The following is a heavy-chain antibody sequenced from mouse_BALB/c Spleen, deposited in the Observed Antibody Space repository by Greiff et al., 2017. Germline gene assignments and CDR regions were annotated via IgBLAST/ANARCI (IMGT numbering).Heavy chain of an antibody. Sequence: EVQLVESGGGLVKPGGSLKLSCAASGFTFSSYAMSWVRQTPEKRLEWVASISSGGSTYYPDSVKGRFTISRDNARNILYLQMSSLRSEDTAMYYCAREGYGYFDYWGQGTTLTVSS. CDR1: GFTFSSYA. CDR3: AREGYGYFDY. V-gene: IGHV5-6-5*01. J-gene: IGHJ2*01. CDR2: ISSGGST. D-gene: IGHD2-14*01.